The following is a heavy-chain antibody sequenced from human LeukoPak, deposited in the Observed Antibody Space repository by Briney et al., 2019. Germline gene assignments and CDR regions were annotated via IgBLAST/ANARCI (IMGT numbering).Heavy chain of an antibody. CDR2: ISGSGGST. J-gene: IGHJ6*02. D-gene: IGHD3-3*01. V-gene: IGHV3-23*01. Sequence: PGGSLRLSCAASGFTFSSYAMSWVRQAPGKGLEWVSAISGSGGSTYYADSVKGRFTIPRDNSKNTLYLQMNSLRAEDTAVYYCAKDPQYYDFWSGYYTGMDYYYGMDVWGQGTTVTVSS. CDR3: AKDPQYYDFWSGYYTGMDYYYGMDV. CDR1: GFTFSSYA.